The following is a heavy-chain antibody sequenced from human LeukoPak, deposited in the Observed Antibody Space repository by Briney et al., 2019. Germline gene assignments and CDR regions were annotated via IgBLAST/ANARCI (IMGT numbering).Heavy chain of an antibody. CDR1: GFTFNRYA. CDR2: ISYDGSNK. Sequence: GGSLRLSCAASGFTFNRYAMHSVRLAPGKGLEWVAVISYDGSNKYYADSVKGRFTISRDNSKNTLYLQMNSLRAEDAAVYYCASAPVVPGAFDYWGQGTLVTVSS. CDR3: ASAPVVPGAFDY. V-gene: IGHV3-30-3*01. D-gene: IGHD4-23*01. J-gene: IGHJ4*02.